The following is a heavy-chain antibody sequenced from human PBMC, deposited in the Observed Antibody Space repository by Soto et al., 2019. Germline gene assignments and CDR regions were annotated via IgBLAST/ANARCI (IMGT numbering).Heavy chain of an antibody. Sequence: EASVKVSCKASGYTFTSYAMHWVRQAPGQRLEWMGWINAGNGNTKYSQKFQGRVTITRDTSASTAYMELSSLRSEDTAVYYCARGYSSYGFDYWGQGTLVTVSS. CDR1: GYTFTSYA. V-gene: IGHV1-3*01. J-gene: IGHJ4*02. CDR2: INAGNGNT. CDR3: ARGYSSYGFDY. D-gene: IGHD6-6*01.